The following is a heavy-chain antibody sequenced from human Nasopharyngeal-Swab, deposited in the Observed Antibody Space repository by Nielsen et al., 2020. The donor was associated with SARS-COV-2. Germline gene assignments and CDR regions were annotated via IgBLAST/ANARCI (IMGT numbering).Heavy chain of an antibody. J-gene: IGHJ4*02. CDR2: IYSGGSST. V-gene: IGHV3-23*03. Sequence: GGSLRLFCAASGFTFSSYAMSWVRQAPGKGLEWVSVIYSGGSSTYYADSVKGRFTISRDNSKNTLYLQMNSLRAEDTAVYYCAKSKAVAGYYDYWGQGTLVTVSS. CDR1: GFTFSSYA. CDR3: AKSKAVAGYYDY. D-gene: IGHD6-19*01.